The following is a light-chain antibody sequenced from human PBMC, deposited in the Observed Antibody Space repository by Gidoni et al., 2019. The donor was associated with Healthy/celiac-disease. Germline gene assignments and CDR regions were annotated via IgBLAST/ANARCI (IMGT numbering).Light chain of an antibody. CDR1: QSHSSY. J-gene: IGKJ2*01. CDR2: DAS. V-gene: IGKV3-11*01. Sequence: EIVLTQSPATLSLSPGERATLSCRASQSHSSYLALYQQKTGQAHPLRIYDASARATGIPASFSGSGSGTDFSLTISSIVPEDFAVYYCQQRSNWPPMYTFGQGTKLEIK. CDR3: QQRSNWPPMYT.